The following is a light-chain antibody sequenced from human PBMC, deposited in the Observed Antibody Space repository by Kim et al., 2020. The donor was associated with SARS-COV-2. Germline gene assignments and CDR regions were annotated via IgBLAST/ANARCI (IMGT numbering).Light chain of an antibody. CDR1: HSLLHSDGHTY. V-gene: IGKV2-28*01. CDR3: MQALQSPYT. CDR2: LIS. J-gene: IGKJ2*01. Sequence: DIVMTQSPLSLPVTPGQPASISCRSSHSLLHSDGHTYLDWYQQKPGQPPQLLIYLISNRFSGVPDRFSGSGAGRDFTLRISRVEAEDVGIYSCMQALQSPYTFGEGTKLEI.